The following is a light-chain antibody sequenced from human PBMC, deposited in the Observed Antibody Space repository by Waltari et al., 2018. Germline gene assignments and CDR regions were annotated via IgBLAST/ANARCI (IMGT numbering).Light chain of an antibody. CDR1: QSVSSN. Sequence: EIVMTQSPATLSVSPGERATLSCRARQSVSSNLAWYQQKPGQAPRLLIDGAPTRATGIPARFSGSGSGTEFTLTISSLQSEDFAVYYCQQYNNWPPITFGQGTRLEIK. CDR3: QQYNNWPPIT. CDR2: GAP. V-gene: IGKV3-15*01. J-gene: IGKJ5*01.